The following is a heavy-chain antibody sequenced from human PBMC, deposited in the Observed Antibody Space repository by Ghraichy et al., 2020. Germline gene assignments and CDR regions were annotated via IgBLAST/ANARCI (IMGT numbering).Heavy chain of an antibody. Sequence: SGPTLVKPTQTLTLTCTFSGFSLSTSGVGVGWIRQPPGKALEWLALIYWNDDTRYSPSLKSRLTITKDTSKNQVVLTVTNMDPVDTATYYCAHTMYYYDGSDYYYYFDYWGQGTLVTVSS. V-gene: IGHV2-5*01. D-gene: IGHD3-22*01. J-gene: IGHJ4*02. CDR2: IYWNDDT. CDR1: GFSLSTSGVG. CDR3: AHTMYYYDGSDYYYYFDY.